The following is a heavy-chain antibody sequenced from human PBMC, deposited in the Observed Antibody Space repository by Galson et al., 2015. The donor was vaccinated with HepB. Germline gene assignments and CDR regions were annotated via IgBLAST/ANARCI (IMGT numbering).Heavy chain of an antibody. V-gene: IGHV3-49*03. CDR2: IRSKVYGGTT. CDR3: AREGVYDYVWGTYRPNYFDY. J-gene: IGHJ4*02. CDR1: GFTFRNYA. Sequence: SLRLSCVGSGFTFRNYAISWFRQAPGKGLEWVGFIRSKVYGGTTDYAASVKGRFTISRDDSNSIAHLQMNSLKTEDTAVYYCAREGVYDYVWGTYRPNYFDYWGQGTLVTVSS. D-gene: IGHD3-16*02.